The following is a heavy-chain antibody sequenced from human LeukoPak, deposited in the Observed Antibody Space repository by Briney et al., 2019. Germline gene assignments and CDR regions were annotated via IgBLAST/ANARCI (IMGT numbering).Heavy chain of an antibody. CDR1: GFIFNTYS. CDR3: ARDRGGSPSKEFDY. CDR2: MSSSGSFI. V-gene: IGHV3-21*01. J-gene: IGHJ4*02. D-gene: IGHD1-26*01. Sequence: PGGSLRLSCAASGFIFNTYSMNWVRQAPGKGLEWVSSMSSSGSFIYYADSVKGRFTISRDNAKNSLYLQMNSLRGEDTAVYYCARDRGGSPSKEFDYWGQGTLVTVSS.